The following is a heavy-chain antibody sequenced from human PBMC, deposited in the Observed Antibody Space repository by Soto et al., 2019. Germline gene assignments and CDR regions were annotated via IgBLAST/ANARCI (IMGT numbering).Heavy chain of an antibody. Sequence: TLSLTCTVSGGSISSSSYCWGWIRQPPGKGLEWIGSIYYSGSTYYNPSLKSRVTISVDTSKNHFSLKLSSVTAADTAVYYCATQEVGGSYVYTFDPWGQGTLVTVSS. CDR2: IYYSGST. V-gene: IGHV4-39*02. CDR1: GGSISSSSYC. CDR3: ATQEVGGSYVYTFDP. D-gene: IGHD1-26*01. J-gene: IGHJ5*02.